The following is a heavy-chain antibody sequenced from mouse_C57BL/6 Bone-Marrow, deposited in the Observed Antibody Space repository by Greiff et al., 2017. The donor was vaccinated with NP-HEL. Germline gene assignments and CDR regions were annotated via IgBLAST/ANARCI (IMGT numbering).Heavy chain of an antibody. J-gene: IGHJ2*01. CDR1: GFTFSSYG. Sequence: EVKLMESGGDLVKPGGSLKLSCAASGFTFSSYGMSWVRQTPDKRLEWVATISSGGSYTYYPDSVKGRFTISSDNAKNTLYLQMSSLKSEDTAMYYCARARYYYGSSYPFDYWGQGTTLTVSS. CDR3: ARARYYYGSSYPFDY. V-gene: IGHV5-6*01. CDR2: ISSGGSYT. D-gene: IGHD1-1*01.